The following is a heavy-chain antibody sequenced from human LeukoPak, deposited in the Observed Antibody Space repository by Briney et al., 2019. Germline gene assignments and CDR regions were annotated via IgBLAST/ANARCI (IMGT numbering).Heavy chain of an antibody. CDR1: GFTFSSNW. CDR3: ARNFD. Sequence: TGGSLRLSCAASGFTFSSNWMTWVRQAPGKGLEWVANINQDVSERYYVDSVKGRFTVSRENAKNSLFLQMSSLRVEDTAVYYCARNFDWGQGTLVTVSS. V-gene: IGHV3-7*05. CDR2: INQDVSER. J-gene: IGHJ4*02.